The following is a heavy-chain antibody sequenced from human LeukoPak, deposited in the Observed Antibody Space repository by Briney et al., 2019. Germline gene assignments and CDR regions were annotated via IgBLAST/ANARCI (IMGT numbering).Heavy chain of an antibody. CDR1: GNTFTSYF. V-gene: IGHV1-46*01. CDR3: ASRLQGGSPWYFNY. D-gene: IGHD1-26*01. J-gene: IGHJ4*02. Sequence: ASVKVSCKASGNTFTSYFLHWVRQAPGQGLEWMGIINPSGDTTAYAQKLRGRVTMTRDTSTSTVYMELSSLRSEDTAMYYRASRLQGGSPWYFNYWGQGTLVTVSS. CDR2: INPSGDTT.